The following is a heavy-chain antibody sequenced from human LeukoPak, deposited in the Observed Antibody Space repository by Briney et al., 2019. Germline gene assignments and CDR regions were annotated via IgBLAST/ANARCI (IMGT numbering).Heavy chain of an antibody. J-gene: IGHJ4*02. CDR1: GFTFNKYS. Sequence: GGSLRLSCVASGFTFNKYSMNWVRQAPGKGLEWVANIKQDGSAQYNVDSVKGRFTISRDNSKNTLYLQMNSLRAEDTAVYYCAKAPYSSSWNFDYWGQGTLVTVSS. V-gene: IGHV3-7*03. D-gene: IGHD6-13*01. CDR3: AKAPYSSSWNFDY. CDR2: IKQDGSAQ.